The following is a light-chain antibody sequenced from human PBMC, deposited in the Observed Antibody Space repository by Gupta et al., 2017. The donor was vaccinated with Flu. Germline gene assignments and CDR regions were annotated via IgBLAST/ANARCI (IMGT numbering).Light chain of an antibody. CDR3: QQYAVSPPLT. CDR1: QTVSSNY. V-gene: IGKV3D-20*01. CDR2: DAS. J-gene: IGKJ2*01. Sequence: EIVLTQSPATLSLSPGERATLSCGASQTVSSNYLAWYQQKPGLAPRLIIYDASARATGIPDRFSGSGSATDFTLTISGLEPEDFAVYYCQQYAVSPPLTFGQGTRLDIK.